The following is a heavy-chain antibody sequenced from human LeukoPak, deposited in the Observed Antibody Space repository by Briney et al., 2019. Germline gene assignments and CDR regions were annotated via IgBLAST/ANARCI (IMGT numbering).Heavy chain of an antibody. D-gene: IGHD3-10*01. Sequence: SETLSLTCTVSGGSISSYYWSWIRQPAGKGLEWIGRIYTTGSTDHNPSLKSRVTMSVDTSKNQFSLRLSSVTAADTAVYYCARGPSGSGSFQLDYWGQGTLVTVSS. CDR3: ARGPSGSGSFQLDY. V-gene: IGHV4-4*07. CDR2: IYTTGST. CDR1: GGSISSYY. J-gene: IGHJ4*02.